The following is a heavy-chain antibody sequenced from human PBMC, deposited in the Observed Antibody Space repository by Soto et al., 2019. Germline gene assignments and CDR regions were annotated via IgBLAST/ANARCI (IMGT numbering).Heavy chain of an antibody. CDR1: GFTFSTYA. V-gene: IGHV3-30-3*01. CDR3: ARDRVSQPYCYYDGMDV. Sequence: PGGSLRLSCAASGFTFSTYAMHWVRQAPGKGLEWVAGISYDGSNKYYADSVKGRFTISRDNSKNTLYLQMNSLRAEDTAVYYCARDRVSQPYCYYDGMDVWGQGTTVTVSS. CDR2: ISYDGSNK. J-gene: IGHJ6*02.